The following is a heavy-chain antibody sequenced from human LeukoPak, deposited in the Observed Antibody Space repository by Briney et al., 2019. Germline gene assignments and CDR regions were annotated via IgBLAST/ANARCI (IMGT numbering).Heavy chain of an antibody. J-gene: IGHJ5*02. CDR3: ARARHIVVVPAAITYNWFDP. CDR1: GGSISSYY. D-gene: IGHD2-2*02. V-gene: IGHV4-59*01. CDR2: IYCSGST. Sequence: SETLSLTCTVSGGSISSYYWSWIRQPPGKGLEWIGYIYCSGSTNYNPSLKSRVTISVDTSKNQFSLKLSSVTAADTAVYYCARARHIVVVPAAITYNWFDPWGQGTLVTVSS.